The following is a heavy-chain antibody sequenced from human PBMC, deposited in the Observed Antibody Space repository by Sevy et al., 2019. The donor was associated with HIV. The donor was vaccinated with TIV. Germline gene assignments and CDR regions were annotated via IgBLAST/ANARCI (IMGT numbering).Heavy chain of an antibody. V-gene: IGHV4-59*01. CDR1: GGSISSYY. J-gene: IGHJ6*02. CDR2: IYYSGST. CDR3: ARAGYDYGMDV. Sequence: SETLSLTCTVSGGSISSYYWSWIRQPPGKGLEWIGYIYYSGSTNYNPSLKSRVTISVDTSKNQFSLKLSSVTAADTAVYYCARAGYDYGMDVWGQRTLVTVSS.